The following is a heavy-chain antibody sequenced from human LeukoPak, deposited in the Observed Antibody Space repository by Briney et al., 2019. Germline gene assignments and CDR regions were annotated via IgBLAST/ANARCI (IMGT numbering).Heavy chain of an antibody. J-gene: IGHJ4*02. CDR2: IKPDGSEK. V-gene: IGHV3-7*01. CDR1: GFTFTTYW. D-gene: IGHD3-22*01. Sequence: GGSLRLSCAASGFTFTTYWMSWIRQTPGKGLEWVAKIKPDGSEKSYVDSVKGRFTISRDNAKNSVFLQMGSPRVEDTALYYCARGQLADSYWGQGALVTVSS. CDR3: ARGQLADSY.